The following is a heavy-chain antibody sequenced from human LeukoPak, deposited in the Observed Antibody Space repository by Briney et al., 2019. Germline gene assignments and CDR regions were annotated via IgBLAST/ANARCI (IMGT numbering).Heavy chain of an antibody. CDR3: ARGLKFDP. J-gene: IGHJ5*02. CDR1: GGSFSGYD. CDR2: INHSGST. V-gene: IGHV4-34*01. Sequence: SETLSLTCAVYGGSFSGYDWSWIRQPPGKGLEWIGEINHSGSTNYNPSLKSRVTISVDTSKNQFSLKLSSVTDADTAVYYCARGLKFDPWGQGTLVTVSS.